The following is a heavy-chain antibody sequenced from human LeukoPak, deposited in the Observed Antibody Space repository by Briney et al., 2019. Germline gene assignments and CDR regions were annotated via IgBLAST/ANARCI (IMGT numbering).Heavy chain of an antibody. CDR1: GFTFSSYG. J-gene: IGHJ4*02. V-gene: IGHV3-30*18. D-gene: IGHD3-10*01. CDR3: AKAGTYYFDY. Sequence: GGSLRLSCAASGFTFSSYGMHWVRQAPGKGLEWVAVISYDGSNKYYADSVKGRFTISRDNSKNTLYLQMNSLRAEDTAIYYCAKAGTYYFDYWGQGTLVPVSS. CDR2: ISYDGSNK.